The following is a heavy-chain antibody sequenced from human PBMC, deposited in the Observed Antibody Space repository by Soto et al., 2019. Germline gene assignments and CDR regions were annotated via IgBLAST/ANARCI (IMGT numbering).Heavy chain of an antibody. V-gene: IGHV4-39*01. CDR3: ARHTLSDYGGKVAWFDP. Sequence: QLQLQESGPGLVKPSETLSLTCTVSGGSISSSSYYWGWIRQPPGKGLEWIGSIYYSGSTYYNPSLKSRVTISVDTSKNQFSLKLSSVTAADTAVYYCARHTLSDYGGKVAWFDPWGQGTLVTVSS. CDR1: GGSISSSSYY. J-gene: IGHJ5*02. D-gene: IGHD4-17*01. CDR2: IYYSGST.